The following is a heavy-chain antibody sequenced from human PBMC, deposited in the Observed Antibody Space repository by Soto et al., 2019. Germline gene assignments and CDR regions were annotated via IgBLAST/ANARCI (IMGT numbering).Heavy chain of an antibody. D-gene: IGHD6-13*01. CDR2: IYPGDHET. J-gene: IGHJ4*02. Sequence: PGESLKISCQCSGYTFSNFWIGWVRQLPGKGLEWMGIIYPGDHETRYSPSFHGKVTISADKSINTAYLQWNSLEASDTAFYFCARSPRSSPYFDYWGPGALVTVS. CDR3: ARSPRSSPYFDY. CDR1: GYTFSNFW. V-gene: IGHV5-51*01.